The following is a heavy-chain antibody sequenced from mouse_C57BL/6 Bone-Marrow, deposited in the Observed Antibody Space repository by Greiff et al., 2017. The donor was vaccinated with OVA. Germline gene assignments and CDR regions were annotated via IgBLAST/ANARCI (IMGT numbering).Heavy chain of an antibody. CDR2: IDPSDSYT. CDR3: AIFIYYDYDGYFDY. J-gene: IGHJ2*01. Sequence: QVQLQQSGAELVRPGTSVKLSCKASGYTFTSYWMHWVKQRPGQGLEWIGVIDPSDSYTNYNQKFKGKATLTVDTSSSTAYMQLSSLTSEDSAVYYCAIFIYYDYDGYFDYWGQGTTLTVSS. V-gene: IGHV1-59*01. D-gene: IGHD2-4*01. CDR1: GYTFTSYW.